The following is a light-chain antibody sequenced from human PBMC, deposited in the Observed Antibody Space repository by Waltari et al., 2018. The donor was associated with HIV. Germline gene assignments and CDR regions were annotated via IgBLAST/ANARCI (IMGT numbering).Light chain of an antibody. CDR3: HQRSNWPIT. J-gene: IGKJ5*01. CDR1: QSVSS. CDR2: GAS. Sequence: EIVLTQSPATLSLSPGERATLSCRASQSVSSYGASSRATGIPARFSGSGSGTDFTLTISSLEPGDFGVYYCHQRSNWPITFGQGTRLEIK. V-gene: IGKV3-11*01.